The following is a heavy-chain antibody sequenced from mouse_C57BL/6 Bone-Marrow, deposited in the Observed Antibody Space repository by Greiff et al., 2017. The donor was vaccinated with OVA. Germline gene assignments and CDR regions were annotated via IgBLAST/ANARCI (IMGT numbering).Heavy chain of an antibody. J-gene: IGHJ2*01. D-gene: IGHD3-3*01. V-gene: IGHV5-2*01. CDR3: ANRGDGGKNYFDY. CDR1: EYEFPSHD. Sequence: EVMLVESGGGLVQPGESLKLSCESNEYEFPSHDMSWVRKTPEKRLELVAAINSDGGSTYYPDTMERRFIISRDNTKKTLYLQMSSLRSEDTALYYCANRGDGGKNYFDYWGQGTTLTVSS. CDR2: INSDGGST.